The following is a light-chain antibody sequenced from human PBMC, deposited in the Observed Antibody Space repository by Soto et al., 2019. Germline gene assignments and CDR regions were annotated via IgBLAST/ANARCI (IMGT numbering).Light chain of an antibody. J-gene: IGKJ2*01. CDR2: GAS. V-gene: IGKV3-20*01. Sequence: EIVLTQSPGTLALSPGERATLSCRASQSVSASYLAWYQQKPGQAPRLLIFGASTRATGIPDRFSGSGSGTEFTLTISRLEPEDFAVYYCQHYGSSTYTFGLGTKLKIK. CDR3: QHYGSSTYT. CDR1: QSVSASY.